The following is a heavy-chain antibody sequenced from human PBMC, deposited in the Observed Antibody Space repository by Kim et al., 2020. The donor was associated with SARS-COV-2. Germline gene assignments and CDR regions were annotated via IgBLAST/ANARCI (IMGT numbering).Heavy chain of an antibody. D-gene: IGHD3-3*01. CDR1: GYTFTGYY. CDR2: INPNSGGT. V-gene: IGHV1-2*06. CDR3: ARGITIFGVVIDSDAFDI. Sequence: ASVKVSCKASGYTFTGYYMHWVRQAPGQGLEWMGRINPNSGGTNYAQKFQGRVTMTRDTSISTAYMELSRLRSDDTAVYYCARGITIFGVVIDSDAFDIWGQGTMVTVSS. J-gene: IGHJ3*02.